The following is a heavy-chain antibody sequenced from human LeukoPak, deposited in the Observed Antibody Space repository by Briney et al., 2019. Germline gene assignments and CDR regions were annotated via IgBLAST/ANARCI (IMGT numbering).Heavy chain of an antibody. D-gene: IGHD4/OR15-4a*01. CDR2: VYHSGST. CDR3: ARDTGGSPYGDFHY. V-gene: IGHV4-39*02. J-gene: IGHJ4*02. CDR1: GGSISSTSYY. Sequence: SETLSVTCTVSGGSISSTSYYWGWIRQPPGKGLEWIASVYHSGSTYYNPSLQSRVSTSVDTSKNQFSLRLNSVAAADTAVYYCARDTGGSPYGDFHYWGQGTLVTVSS.